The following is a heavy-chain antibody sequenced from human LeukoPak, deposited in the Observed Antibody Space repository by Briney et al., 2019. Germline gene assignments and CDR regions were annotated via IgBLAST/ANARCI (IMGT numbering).Heavy chain of an antibody. V-gene: IGHV1-69*05. J-gene: IGHJ3*02. D-gene: IGHD6-19*01. CDR3: AREGVAGGAFDI. Sequence: SVKVTCKASGGTFSSYAVSWVRQAPGQGLEWMGGIIPIFGTANYAQKFQGRVTITTDESTSTAYMELSSLRSEDTAVYYCAREGVAGGAFDIWGQGTMVTVSS. CDR2: IIPIFGTA. CDR1: GGTFSSYA.